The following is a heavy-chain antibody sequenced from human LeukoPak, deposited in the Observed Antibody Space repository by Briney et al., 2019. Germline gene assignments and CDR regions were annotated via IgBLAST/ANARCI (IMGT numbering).Heavy chain of an antibody. Sequence: GESLKISCKGSGYRFTSYWIGWVRQMPGKGLEWMGIIYPGDSDTRYSPSFQGQVTISADKSISTAYLQWSSLKASDTAMYYCARQAIHYGSGHDYWGQGTLVTVSS. CDR3: ARQAIHYGSGHDY. J-gene: IGHJ4*02. CDR1: GYRFTSYW. D-gene: IGHD3-10*01. V-gene: IGHV5-51*01. CDR2: IYPGDSDT.